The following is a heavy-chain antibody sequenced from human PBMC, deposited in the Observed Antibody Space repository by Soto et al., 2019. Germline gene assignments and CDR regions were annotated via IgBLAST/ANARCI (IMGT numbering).Heavy chain of an antibody. Sequence: QVQLVESGGGLVKPGGSLRLSCVASGFTFSDHYMTWIRQAPGKGLEWLSYISTSSIYTNYVDSVKGRFTISRDNAMNSLYLQMNSLRAEDTAVYYCARLRLTGYFDYWGQGTLVTVSS. CDR1: GFTFSDHY. CDR2: ISTSSIYT. CDR3: ARLRLTGYFDY. V-gene: IGHV3-11*05. J-gene: IGHJ4*02.